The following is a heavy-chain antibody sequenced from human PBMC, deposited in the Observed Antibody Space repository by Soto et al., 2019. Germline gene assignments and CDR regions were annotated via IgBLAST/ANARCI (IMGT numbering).Heavy chain of an antibody. CDR3: ARWIRGGDPTHYYYYMDV. V-gene: IGHV1-18*01. Sequence: ASVKVSFKASGYTFTSYGISWVRQAPGQGLEWMGWISAYNGNTNYAQKLQGRVTMTTDTSTSTAYMELRSLRSDDTAVYYCARWIRGGDPTHYYYYMDVWGKGTTVTVSS. J-gene: IGHJ6*03. D-gene: IGHD2-21*01. CDR2: ISAYNGNT. CDR1: GYTFTSYG.